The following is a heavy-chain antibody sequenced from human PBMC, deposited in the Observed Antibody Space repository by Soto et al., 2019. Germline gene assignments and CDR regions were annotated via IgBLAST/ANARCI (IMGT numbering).Heavy chain of an antibody. CDR1: GASFSDYF. J-gene: IGHJ5*02. D-gene: IGHD6-13*01. CDR3: AGTRQQLIRWGTGVWWIDP. CDR2: INHGGTT. V-gene: IGHV4-34*01. Sequence: SETLSLTCAVYGASFSDYFWTWVRQPPGKGLEWIGEINHGGTTNYNPSLKSRVTISMDTSKNQFSLKMSSVTAADTAVYYCAGTRQQLIRWGTGVWWIDPWGQGTRVTVYS.